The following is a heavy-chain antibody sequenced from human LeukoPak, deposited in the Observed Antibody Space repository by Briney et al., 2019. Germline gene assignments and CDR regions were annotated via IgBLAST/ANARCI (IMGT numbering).Heavy chain of an antibody. CDR1: GFTFSSYS. V-gene: IGHV3-21*01. CDR3: AGGYCSSTSCYPYNWFDP. Sequence: GGSLRLSCAASGFTFSSYSMNWVRQVPGKGLEWVSSISSSSSYIYYADSVKGRFTISRDNAKNSLYLQMNSLRAEDTAVYYCAGGYCSSTSCYPYNWFDPWGQGTLVTVSS. J-gene: IGHJ5*02. D-gene: IGHD2-2*01. CDR2: ISSSSSYI.